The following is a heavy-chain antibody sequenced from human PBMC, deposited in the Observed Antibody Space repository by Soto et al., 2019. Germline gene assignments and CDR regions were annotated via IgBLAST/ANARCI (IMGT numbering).Heavy chain of an antibody. Sequence: SETLSLTCDVSGGSITTSNRWSWVRQPPGKGLGWIGEIYQSGRANYNPSLKSRVTISVDRSRNQFSLRLTGVTAADTAVYYCATGNVDSMLEYWGQGTQVTVSS. CDR3: ATGNVDSMLEY. CDR1: GGSITTSNR. V-gene: IGHV4-4*02. D-gene: IGHD3-3*01. J-gene: IGHJ4*02. CDR2: IYQSGRA.